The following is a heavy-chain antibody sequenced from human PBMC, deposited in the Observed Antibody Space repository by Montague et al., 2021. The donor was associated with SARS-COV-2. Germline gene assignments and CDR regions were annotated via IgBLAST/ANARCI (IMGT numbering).Heavy chain of an antibody. D-gene: IGHD3-22*01. CDR2: ISYSGST. CDR1: GGSISGYC. CDR3: ARDPYDSDGYLRDAFDI. J-gene: IGHJ3*02. V-gene: IGHV4-59*01. Sequence: SETLSLTCTVSGGSISGYCWSWIRQPPGKGLEWIGYISYSGSTNYSPSLKSRVTISVDTSKNQFSLKLSSVTAADTAVYFCARDPYDSDGYLRDAFDIWGQGTMVTVSS.